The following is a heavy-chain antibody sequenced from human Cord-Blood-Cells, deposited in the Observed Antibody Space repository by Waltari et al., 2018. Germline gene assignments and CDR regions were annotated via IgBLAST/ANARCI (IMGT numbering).Heavy chain of an antibody. V-gene: IGHV1-2*06. CDR1: GYTFTGYY. Sequence: QVQLVQSGAEVKKPGASVKVSCQASGYTFTGYYMHWVRQAPGQGLEWMGRINPNSGGTNIAQKCQGRVTTTRGTSISTAYMELSRLRSDDTAVYYWARDLSVYDSDVWGQGTTVTVSS. CDR2: INPNSGGT. CDR3: ARDLSVYDSDV. J-gene: IGHJ6*02. D-gene: IGHD5-12*01.